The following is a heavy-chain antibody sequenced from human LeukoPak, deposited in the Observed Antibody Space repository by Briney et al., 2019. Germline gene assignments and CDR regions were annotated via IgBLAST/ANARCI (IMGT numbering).Heavy chain of an antibody. V-gene: IGHV3-21*01. J-gene: IGHJ5*02. CDR3: ARLSRDHYDSVGYYWGA. CDR1: VFTLSSYN. CDR2: ISTSSSYI. Sequence: GGSLRLSCAASVFTLSSYNMNWVRQAPGKGLEWVSSISTSSSYIYYADSVKGRFTISRDNDKTSLYLQMSSLTAEDMAVYYCARLSRDHYDSVGYYWGAWGQRTLVTVSS. D-gene: IGHD3-22*01.